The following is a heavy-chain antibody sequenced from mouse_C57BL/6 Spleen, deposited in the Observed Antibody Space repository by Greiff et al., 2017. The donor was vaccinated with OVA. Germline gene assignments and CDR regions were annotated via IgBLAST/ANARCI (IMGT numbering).Heavy chain of an antibody. CDR1: GFTFSSYG. CDR2: ISSGGSYT. Sequence: EVKLMESGGDLVKPGGSLKLSCAASGFTFSSYGMSWVRQTPDKRLEWVATISSGGSYTYYPDSVQGRFTISRDNAKNTLYLQMSSLKSEDTAMYYCARGADGFDYWGQGTTLTVSS. V-gene: IGHV5-6*01. J-gene: IGHJ2*01. CDR3: ARGADGFDY.